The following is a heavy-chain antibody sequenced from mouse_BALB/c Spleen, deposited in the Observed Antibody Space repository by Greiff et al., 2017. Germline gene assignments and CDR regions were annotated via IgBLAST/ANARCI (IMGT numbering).Heavy chain of an antibody. Sequence: VQLQQSGPELVKPGASVKMSCKASGYTFTSYVMHWVKQKPGQGLEWIGYINPYNDGTKYNEKFKGKATLTSDKSSSTAYIELSSLTSEDSAVYYCARESLGYGSVGDYWGQGTTLTVSS. CDR1: GYTFTSYV. V-gene: IGHV1-14*01. J-gene: IGHJ2*01. CDR3: ARESLGYGSVGDY. CDR2: INPYNDGT. D-gene: IGHD1-1*01.